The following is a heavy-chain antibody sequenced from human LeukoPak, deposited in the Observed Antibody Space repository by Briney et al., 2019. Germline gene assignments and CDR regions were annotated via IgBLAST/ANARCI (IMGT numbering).Heavy chain of an antibody. J-gene: IGHJ5*02. CDR3: AKLAGGQLFYGDWFDP. CDR2: MSYDGSQK. D-gene: IGHD6-13*01. V-gene: IGHV3-30*19. Sequence: GGSLRLSCAVSGFNFDSSGIHWVRQAPGEGLEWVSFMSYDGSQKYYATSVKGRFTVSRDNNENTVYLQMNSLRLEDTAVYYCAKLAGGQLFYGDWFDPWGQGTLVTVSS. CDR1: GFNFDSSG.